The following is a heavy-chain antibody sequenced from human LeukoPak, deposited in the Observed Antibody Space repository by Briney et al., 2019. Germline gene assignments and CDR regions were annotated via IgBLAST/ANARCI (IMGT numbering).Heavy chain of an antibody. CDR1: GGSISSGGYS. D-gene: IGHD3-3*01. V-gene: IGHV4-30-2*01. CDR2: IYHSGST. Sequence: SQTLSLTCAVSGGSISSGGYSWSWIRQPPGKGLEWIGYIYHSGSTYYNPSLKSRVTISVDTSKNQFSLKLSSVTAADTAVYYCARIRTSDYDFWSGYLRYFDYWGQGTLVTVSS. J-gene: IGHJ4*02. CDR3: ARIRTSDYDFWSGYLRYFDY.